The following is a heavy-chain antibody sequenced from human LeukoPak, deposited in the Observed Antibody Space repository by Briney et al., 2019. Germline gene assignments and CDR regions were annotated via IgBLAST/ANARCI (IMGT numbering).Heavy chain of an antibody. CDR1: GFTFSSYA. Sequence: GGSLRLSCAASGFTFSSYAMHWVRQAPGKGLEWVAVISYDGSNKYYADSVKGRFTISRDNSKNTLYLQMNSLRAEDTAVYYCARVRTPNRYGSYYFDYWGQGTLVTVSS. CDR3: ARVRTPNRYGSYYFDY. V-gene: IGHV3-30-3*01. D-gene: IGHD5-18*01. J-gene: IGHJ4*02. CDR2: ISYDGSNK.